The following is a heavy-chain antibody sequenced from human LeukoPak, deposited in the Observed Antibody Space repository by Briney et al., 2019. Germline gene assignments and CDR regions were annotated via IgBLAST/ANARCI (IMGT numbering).Heavy chain of an antibody. D-gene: IGHD6-19*01. Sequence: GGSLRLSCAASGFTFSSYGMHWVRQAPGKGLEWGAFIRYDGSNKYYADSVKGRFTISRDNSKNTLYLQMNSLRAEDTAVYYCAKADPGIAVAGPGDYWGQGTLVTVSS. CDR3: AKADPGIAVAGPGDY. J-gene: IGHJ4*02. V-gene: IGHV3-30*02. CDR1: GFTFSSYG. CDR2: IRYDGSNK.